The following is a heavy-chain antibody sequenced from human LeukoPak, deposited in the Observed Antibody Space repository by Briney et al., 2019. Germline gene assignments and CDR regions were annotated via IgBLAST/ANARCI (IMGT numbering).Heavy chain of an antibody. D-gene: IGHD5-18*01. CDR2: IYSGGST. V-gene: IGHV3-66*01. CDR1: GFTVSSNY. CDR3: ARDSSYSYGYLGYTP. Sequence: PGGSLRLSCAASGFTVSSNYMSWVRQAPGKGLGWVSVIYSGGSTYYADSVKGRFTISRDNSKNTLYLQMNSLRAEDTAVYYCARDSSYSYGYLGYTPWGQGTLVTVSS. J-gene: IGHJ5*02.